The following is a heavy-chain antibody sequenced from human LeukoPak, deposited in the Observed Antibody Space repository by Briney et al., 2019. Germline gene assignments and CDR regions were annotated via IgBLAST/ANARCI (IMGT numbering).Heavy chain of an antibody. CDR1: GGTFSSYA. D-gene: IGHD2-21*02. Sequence: ASVKVSCKASGGTFSSYAISWVRQAPGQGLEWMGWINPKSGATNYAQSFQGRVALTTDTSISTAYMELSSLRPDDTAIYFCARSVTYNWFDPWGQGTRVTVSS. CDR3: ARSVTYNWFDP. CDR2: INPKSGAT. V-gene: IGHV1-2*02. J-gene: IGHJ5*02.